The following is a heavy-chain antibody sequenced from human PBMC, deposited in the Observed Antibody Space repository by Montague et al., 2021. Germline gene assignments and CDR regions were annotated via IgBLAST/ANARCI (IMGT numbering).Heavy chain of an antibody. J-gene: IGHJ5*02. CDR2: IYYNGTT. CDR1: GGSISSASYY. Sequence: SETLSLTCTVSGGSISSASYYWGWIRQPPGKGLELIGVIYYNGTTYHNPSLKSRVTVSMDTSKNQFSLKLSSVTAADTAVYYCARSLYCRGGSCYSGFDPWGQGTLVTASS. V-gene: IGHV4-39*01. CDR3: ARSLYCRGGSCYSGFDP. D-gene: IGHD2-15*01.